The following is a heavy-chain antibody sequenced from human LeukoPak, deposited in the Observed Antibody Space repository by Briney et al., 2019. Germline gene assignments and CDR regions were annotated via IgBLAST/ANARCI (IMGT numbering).Heavy chain of an antibody. V-gene: IGHV4-34*01. CDR2: INHSGSINHSGST. J-gene: IGHJ1*01. CDR1: GGSFSGYS. CDR3: ARGVRYCSSTSCREYFQY. Sequence: SEILSLTCAVYGGSFSGYSWSWIRQPPGQGLEWIGEINHSGSINHSGSTNYKPSLKSRVTISVDTSRNQFSLKLSSVTAADTAMYYCARGVRYCSSTSCREYFQYWGQGTLVPVSS. D-gene: IGHD2-2*01.